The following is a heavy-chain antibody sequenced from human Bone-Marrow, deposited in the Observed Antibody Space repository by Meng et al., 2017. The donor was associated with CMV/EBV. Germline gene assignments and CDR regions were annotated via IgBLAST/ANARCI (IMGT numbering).Heavy chain of an antibody. CDR3: ARGSGAWEPLPGY. J-gene: IGHJ4*02. D-gene: IGHD1-26*01. Sequence: SETLSLTCTVSAGSVSSGDYYWSWIRQPPGKGLEWIGRIYYSGSTNYNPSLKSRVTISVDTSKNQFSLRLSSVTAADTAVYYCARGSGAWEPLPGYWGQGTLVTVSS. CDR1: AGSVSSGDYY. V-gene: IGHV4-61*08. CDR2: IYYSGST.